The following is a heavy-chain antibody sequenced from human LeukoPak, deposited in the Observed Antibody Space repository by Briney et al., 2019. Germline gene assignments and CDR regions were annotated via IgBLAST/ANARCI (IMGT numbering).Heavy chain of an antibody. D-gene: IGHD3-10*01. CDR3: ARDPGGFGELLYTHFDY. J-gene: IGHJ4*02. CDR2: IKQDGSEK. V-gene: IGHV3-7*01. CDR1: GFTFSSHW. Sequence: GGSLRLSCAASGFTFSSHWMSWVRQAPGKGLEWVANIKQDGSEKYYVDSVKGRFTISRDNAKNSLYLQMNSLRAEDTAVYYCARDPGGFGELLYTHFDYWGQGTLVTVSS.